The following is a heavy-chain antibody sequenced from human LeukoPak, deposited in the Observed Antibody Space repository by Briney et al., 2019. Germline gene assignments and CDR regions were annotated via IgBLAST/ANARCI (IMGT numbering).Heavy chain of an antibody. V-gene: IGHV3-48*02. CDR3: ARDLGYIDDY. Sequence: GGSLRLSCAASGFTFSSYSMNWVRQAPGKGLEWVSYISSGSSTIKYADSVKGRFTIYRDNAKDSLYLQMNSLRDEGTAVYYCARDLGYIDDYWGQGTVVTVSS. CDR2: ISSGSSTI. J-gene: IGHJ4*02. CDR1: GFTFSSYS. D-gene: IGHD5-18*01.